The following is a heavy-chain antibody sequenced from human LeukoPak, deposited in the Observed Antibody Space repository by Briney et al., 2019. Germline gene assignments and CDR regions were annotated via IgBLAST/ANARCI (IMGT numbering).Heavy chain of an antibody. CDR3: SFDYGDFYALDY. D-gene: IGHD4-17*01. CDR2: ISGSGGST. V-gene: IGHV3-23*01. J-gene: IGHJ4*02. CDR1: GFTFSSYA. Sequence: GGSLRLSCAASGFTFSSYAMSWVRQAPGKGLEWVSAISGSGGSTYYADSVKGRFTISRDNSKNTLYLQMNSLRAEDTAVYYCSFDYGDFYALDYWGQGSLVTVSS.